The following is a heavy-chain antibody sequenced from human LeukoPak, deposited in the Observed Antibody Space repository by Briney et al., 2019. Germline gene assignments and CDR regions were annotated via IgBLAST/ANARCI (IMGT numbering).Heavy chain of an antibody. V-gene: IGHV1-2*02. CDR2: INPNSGGT. CDR3: ARGSSEENYYDSSGYWLDWFDP. J-gene: IGHJ5*02. D-gene: IGHD3-22*01. Sequence: GASVKVSCKASGYTFTGYYMHWVRQAPGQGLEWMGWINPNSGGTNYAQKFQGRVTMTRDTSISTAYMELSRLRSDDTAVYYCARGSSEENYYDSSGYWLDWFDPWGQGTLVTVSS. CDR1: GYTFTGYY.